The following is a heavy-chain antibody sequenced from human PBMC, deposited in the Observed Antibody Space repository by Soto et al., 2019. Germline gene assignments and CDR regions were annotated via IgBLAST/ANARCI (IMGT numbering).Heavy chain of an antibody. CDR2: IYYSGST. J-gene: IGHJ3*02. Sequence: PSETLSLTCTVSGGSISSGDYYWSWIRQPPGKGLEWIGYIYYSGSTYYNPSLKSRVTISVDTSKNQFSLKLSSVTAADTAVYYCARDIGSSGYSVDDAFDIWRQGTMVTVSS. V-gene: IGHV4-30-4*01. D-gene: IGHD3-22*01. CDR3: ARDIGSSGYSVDDAFDI. CDR1: GGSISSGDYY.